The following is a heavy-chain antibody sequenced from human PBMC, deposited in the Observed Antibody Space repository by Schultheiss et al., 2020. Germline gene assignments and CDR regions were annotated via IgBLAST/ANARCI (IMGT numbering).Heavy chain of an antibody. CDR3: AKDDGYCTNGVCFGLGY. J-gene: IGHJ4*02. D-gene: IGHD2-8*01. Sequence: GEAIILSFSSSFFPFRRSGLHWVRQAPGPGLAWVAVLWSAGSNPYSAASVQGRFTISRDNSKNTLSLPMTSLRAEDTAVYYCAKDDGYCTNGVCFGLGYWGQGTLV. V-gene: IGHV3-33*06. CDR2: LWSAGSNP. CDR1: FFPFRRSG.